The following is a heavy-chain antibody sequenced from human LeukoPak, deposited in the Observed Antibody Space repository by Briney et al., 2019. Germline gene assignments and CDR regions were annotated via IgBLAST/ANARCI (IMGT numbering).Heavy chain of an antibody. V-gene: IGHV3-23*01. CDR2: ISGSGGST. Sequence: GGSLRLSCAASGFTFRTYAMSWVRQAPGKGLEWVSAISGSGGSTYYTDSVKGRFTISRDNSKNTLYLQMNSLRVEDTAVYYCANSRLYCSVSSSSDYWGQGTLVTVSS. CDR1: GFTFRTYA. D-gene: IGHD3-10*01. J-gene: IGHJ4*02. CDR3: ANSRLYCSVSSSSDY.